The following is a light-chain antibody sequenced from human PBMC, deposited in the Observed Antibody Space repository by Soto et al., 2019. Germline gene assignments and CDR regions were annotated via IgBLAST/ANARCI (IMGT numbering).Light chain of an antibody. J-gene: IGLJ3*02. V-gene: IGLV2-23*02. CDR3: CSYAGSSTWV. CDR1: SSDVGTYNL. CDR2: EVI. Sequence: QSALTQPASVSGPPGQSITISCSGTSSDVGTYNLVSWYQQHPGKAPKLMMFEVIKRPSGVSNRFSGSKSGNTASLTISGLQAEDEADYYCCSYAGSSTWVFGGGTKLTVL.